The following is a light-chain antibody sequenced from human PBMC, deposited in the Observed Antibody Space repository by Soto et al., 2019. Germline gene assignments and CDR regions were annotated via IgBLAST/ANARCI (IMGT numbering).Light chain of an antibody. Sequence: DIQLTQSPSFLSASVGDGVTITCRASQGISSYLVWYQQRPGKAPKLLIYAASTLQSGVPSRFSGSGSGTEFTLTISSLQPEDFATYYCQQFNSYPTFGGGTKVEIK. J-gene: IGKJ4*01. CDR3: QQFNSYPT. V-gene: IGKV1-9*01. CDR1: QGISSY. CDR2: AAS.